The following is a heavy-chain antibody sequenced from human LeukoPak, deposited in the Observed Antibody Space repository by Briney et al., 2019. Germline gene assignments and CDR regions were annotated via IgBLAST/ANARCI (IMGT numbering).Heavy chain of an antibody. CDR1: GFIFADYS. CDR2: GYGGTR. D-gene: IGHD2-2*03. J-gene: IGHJ3*01. CDR3: ISWISRDGLKA. V-gene: IGHV3-49*04. Sequence: GGSLRLSCTASGFIFADYSMSWVRQAPGKGLEWVGFGYGGTREYAAAVKGRFSISRDVSKSIAYPQMNSLKTEDTAVYYCISWISRDGLKAWGQGTMVTVSS.